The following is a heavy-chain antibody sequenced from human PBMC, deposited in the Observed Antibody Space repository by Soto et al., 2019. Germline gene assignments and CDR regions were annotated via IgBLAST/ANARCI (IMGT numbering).Heavy chain of an antibody. Sequence: QVQLVESGGGVVQPGRSLRLSCAASGFTFSSYAMHWVRQAPGKGLEWVAVISYDGSNKYYADSVKGRFTISRDNSKNTLYLQMNSLRAEDTAVYYCARSYSSGWYYWFDPWGQGTLVTVSS. CDR2: ISYDGSNK. CDR1: GFTFSSYA. J-gene: IGHJ5*02. V-gene: IGHV3-30-3*01. CDR3: ARSYSSGWYYWFDP. D-gene: IGHD6-19*01.